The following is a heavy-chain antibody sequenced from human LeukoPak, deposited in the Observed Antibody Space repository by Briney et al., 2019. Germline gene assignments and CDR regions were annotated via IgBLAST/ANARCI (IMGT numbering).Heavy chain of an antibody. CDR3: ARTYYYDSSGYYYDLIY. J-gene: IGHJ4*02. CDR2: INPNSGGT. V-gene: IGHV1-2*02. D-gene: IGHD3-22*01. CDR1: GYTFTGYY. Sequence: GASVKVSCKASGYTFTGYYMHWVRRAPGQGLEWMGWINPNSGGTNYAQKFQGRVTMTRDTSISTAYMELSRLRSDDTAVYYCARTYYYDSSGYYYDLIYWGQGTLVTVSS.